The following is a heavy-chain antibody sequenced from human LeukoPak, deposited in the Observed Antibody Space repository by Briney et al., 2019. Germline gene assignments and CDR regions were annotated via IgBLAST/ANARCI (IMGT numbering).Heavy chain of an antibody. Sequence: SETLSLTCAVYGGSSSGYYWTWIRQPPGKGLEWIGEINHVGSTKYNPSLKSRATMSVDPSKNQFSLKLSAVTAADTAFYYCARGRNNQITMIRGPNHYFGLDFWGQGTTVIVSS. CDR2: INHVGST. J-gene: IGHJ6*02. CDR1: GGSSSGYY. D-gene: IGHD3-10*01. V-gene: IGHV4-34*01. CDR3: ARGRNNQITMIRGPNHYFGLDF.